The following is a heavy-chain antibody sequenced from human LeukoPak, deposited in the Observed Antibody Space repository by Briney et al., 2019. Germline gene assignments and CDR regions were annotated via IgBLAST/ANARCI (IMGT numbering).Heavy chain of an antibody. J-gene: IGHJ3*02. CDR2: IYYSGST. Sequence: GSLRLSCAASGFTVSSNYMSWIRQPPGKGLEWIGSIYYSGSTYYNPSLKSRVTISVDTSKNQFSLKLSSVTAADTAVYYCARDIFAAMAYAFDIWGQGTMVTVSS. D-gene: IGHD5-18*01. CDR1: GFTVSSNY. CDR3: ARDIFAAMAYAFDI. V-gene: IGHV4-39*07.